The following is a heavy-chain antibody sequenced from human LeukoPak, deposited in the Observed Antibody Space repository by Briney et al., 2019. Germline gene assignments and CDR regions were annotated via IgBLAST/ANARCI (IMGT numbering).Heavy chain of an antibody. CDR3: ARGYSGSYKPLTWTLVLHNDAFDV. J-gene: IGHJ3*01. V-gene: IGHV1-3*01. Sequence: GASVKVSCKASGYTFTSYAMHWVRQAPGQRPEWMGWINAGNGNTKYSQKFQGRVTITRDTSASTAYMELSSLRSEDTAVYYCARGYSGSYKPLTWTLVLHNDAFDVWGQGTMVTVSS. CDR1: GYTFTSYA. CDR2: INAGNGNT. D-gene: IGHD1-26*01.